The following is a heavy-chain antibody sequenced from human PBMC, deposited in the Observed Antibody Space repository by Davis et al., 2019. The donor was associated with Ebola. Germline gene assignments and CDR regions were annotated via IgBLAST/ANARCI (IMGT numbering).Heavy chain of an antibody. CDR2: IYSGGST. CDR3: AKDQQAKRGLGAFDI. Sequence: PGGSLRLSCAASGFTVSSNYMSWVRQAPGKGLEWVSVIYSGGSTYYADSVKGRFTISRDNSKNMLYLQMNSLRVEDTAVYYCAKDQQAKRGLGAFDIWGQGTMVTVSS. V-gene: IGHV3-53*01. CDR1: GFTVSSNY. D-gene: IGHD6-13*01. J-gene: IGHJ3*02.